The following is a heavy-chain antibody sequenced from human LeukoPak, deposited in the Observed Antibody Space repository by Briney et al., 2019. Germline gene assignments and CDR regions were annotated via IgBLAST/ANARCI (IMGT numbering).Heavy chain of an antibody. Sequence: GGSLRLSCAASGFTVSSNYMTWVRQAPGKGLEWVSVIYSGGTTYYADSVKGRFTISRGNSKNTLYLQMNSLRAEDTAVYYCSRKEKFTYSATWGQGTLVTVSS. D-gene: IGHD2-15*01. J-gene: IGHJ5*02. CDR3: SRKEKFTYSAT. V-gene: IGHV3-66*01. CDR2: IYSGGTT. CDR1: GFTVSSNY.